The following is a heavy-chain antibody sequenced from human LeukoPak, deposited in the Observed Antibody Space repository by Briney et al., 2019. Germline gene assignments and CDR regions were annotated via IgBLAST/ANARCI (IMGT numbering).Heavy chain of an antibody. J-gene: IGHJ4*02. V-gene: IGHV3-23*01. D-gene: IGHD3-3*01. CDR2: ISGSGGST. CDR3: AKTPRFPGRGYYFDY. Sequence: GGSLRLSCAATGFTFSSYGMSWVRQAPGKGLEWVSAISGSGGSTYYADSVKGRLTISRDNSKNTLYLQMNSLRAEDTAVYYCAKTPRFPGRGYYFDYWGQGTLVTVTS. CDR1: GFTFSSYG.